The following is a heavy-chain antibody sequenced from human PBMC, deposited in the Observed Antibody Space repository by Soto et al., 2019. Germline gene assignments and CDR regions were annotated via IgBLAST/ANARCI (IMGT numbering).Heavy chain of an antibody. CDR2: IIPIFGTA. D-gene: IGHD2-8*01. CDR1: GGTFSSYA. Sequence: SVKVSCKASGGTFSSYAISWVRQAPGQGLEWMGGIIPIFGTANYAQKFQGRVTITADESTSTAYMELSSLRSEDTAVYYCVRNRGYCTNGVCYTPDYYYYGMDVWGQGTTVTVSS. CDR3: VRNRGYCTNGVCYTPDYYYYGMDV. V-gene: IGHV1-69*13. J-gene: IGHJ6*02.